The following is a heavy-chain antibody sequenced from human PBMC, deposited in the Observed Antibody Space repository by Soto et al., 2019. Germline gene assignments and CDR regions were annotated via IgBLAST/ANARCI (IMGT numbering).Heavy chain of an antibody. J-gene: IGHJ4*02. V-gene: IGHV3-23*01. CDR1: GFAFNNYV. D-gene: IGHD2-8*01. CDR3: AKDPPYRMYYFPQ. CDR2: IAGSFGTT. Sequence: EVQLLESGGGLVQPGGSLRLSCAASGFAFNNYVMSWVRQAPGKGLEWVSTIAGSFGTTAYADSVKGRFTISRDNSQNTLYLQMNSLRAEDTAIYYCAKDPPYRMYYFPQWGQGTPVTVSS.